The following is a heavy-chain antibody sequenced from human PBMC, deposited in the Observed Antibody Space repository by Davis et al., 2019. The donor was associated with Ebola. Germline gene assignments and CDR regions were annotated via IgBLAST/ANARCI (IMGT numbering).Heavy chain of an antibody. D-gene: IGHD6-6*01. Sequence: GESLKISCAASGFTFSSYAMHWVRQAPGKGLEWVAVISYDGSNKYYADSVKGRFTISRDNSKNTLYLQMNSLRAEDTAVYYCARGHSSSSRLTDYWGQGTLVTVSS. CDR3: ARGHSSSSRLTDY. CDR1: GFTFSSYA. J-gene: IGHJ4*02. CDR2: ISYDGSNK. V-gene: IGHV3-30-3*01.